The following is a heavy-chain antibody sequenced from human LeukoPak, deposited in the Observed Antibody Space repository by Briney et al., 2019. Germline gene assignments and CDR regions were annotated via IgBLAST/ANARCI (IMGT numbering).Heavy chain of an antibody. V-gene: IGHV4-34*01. CDR2: INHSGST. Sequence: PSETLSLTCAVYGGSFSGYYWSWIRQPPGKGLEWIGEINHSGSTNYNPSLKSRVTISVDTSKNQFSLKLSSVTAADTAVYYCAPRRSSSGWYERWGQGTLVTVSS. D-gene: IGHD6-19*01. J-gene: IGHJ4*02. CDR3: APRRSSSGWYER. CDR1: GGSFSGYY.